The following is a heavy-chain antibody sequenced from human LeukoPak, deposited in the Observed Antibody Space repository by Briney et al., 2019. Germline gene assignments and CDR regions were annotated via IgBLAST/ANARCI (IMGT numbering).Heavy chain of an antibody. D-gene: IGHD1-26*01. J-gene: IGHJ4*02. CDR1: GFTFSDYA. CDR3: ARDSYEVGATFDY. Sequence: GGSLRLSCAASGFTFSDYAMSWVRQVPGKGLVWVSRINIDGTTTNYADSVKGRFTVSRDNAKNTLFLQLSSLRVEDTAVYYCARDSYEVGATFDYWGQGTLVTVSS. V-gene: IGHV3-74*01. CDR2: INIDGTTT.